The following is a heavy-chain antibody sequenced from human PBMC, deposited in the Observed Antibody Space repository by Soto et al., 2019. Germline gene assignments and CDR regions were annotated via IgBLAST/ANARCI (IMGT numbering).Heavy chain of an antibody. V-gene: IGHV3-23*01. Sequence: EVQLLESGGGLVQPGGSLRLSCAPAEFTLNNFVMSWVRQAPGKWLEWVSTISPGGGTTYYADSVKGRFTGSRAHPKNKLYLQMNRLRADDTAVYYCAEMGGTETYYFDNWGHGTLVTVSS. J-gene: IGHJ4*01. CDR2: ISPGGGTT. CDR1: EFTLNNFV. CDR3: AEMGGTETYYFDN.